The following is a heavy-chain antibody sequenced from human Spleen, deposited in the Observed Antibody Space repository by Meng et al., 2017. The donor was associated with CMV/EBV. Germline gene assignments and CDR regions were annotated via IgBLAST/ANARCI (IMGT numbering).Heavy chain of an antibody. CDR3: ARSSRPYYYDNYGVGNWFDP. Sequence: FTSSGITWVRPAPGQRLEWMGWISAYNGITNYAQKLQGRVTMTTDTSTTTAYMELRSLRSDDTAVYYCARSSRPYYYDNYGVGNWFDPWGQGTLVTVSS. CDR2: ISAYNGIT. J-gene: IGHJ5*02. V-gene: IGHV1-18*01. CDR1: FTSSG. D-gene: IGHD3-22*01.